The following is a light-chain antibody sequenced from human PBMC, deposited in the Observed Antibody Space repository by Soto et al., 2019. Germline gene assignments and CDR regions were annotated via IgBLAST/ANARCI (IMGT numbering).Light chain of an antibody. Sequence: EIVMTQSPATLAVSPGERATLSCRASQSVSTNLAWYQQKPGQAPRLLVYGASARATGIPGRFSGSGSGTELTLTISSLQSEDFAVYYCQQYNNWPPNLTFGGGTKVEIK. CDR3: QQYNNWPPNLT. CDR2: GAS. V-gene: IGKV3-15*01. CDR1: QSVSTN. J-gene: IGKJ4*01.